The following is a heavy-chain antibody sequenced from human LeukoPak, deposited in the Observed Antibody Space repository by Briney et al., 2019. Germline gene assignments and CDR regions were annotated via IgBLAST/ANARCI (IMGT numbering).Heavy chain of an antibody. V-gene: IGHV4-59*01. D-gene: IGHD2-2*01. CDR3: ARGVVVPAAMASYMDV. J-gene: IGHJ6*03. CDR1: GGSISSYY. Sequence: SETLSLTCTVSGGSISSYYWSWIRQPPGKGLEWIGYIYYSGSTNYNPSLKSRVTISVDTSKNQFSLKLSSVTAADTAVYYCARGVVVPAAMASYMDVWGKGTTVTVSS. CDR2: IYYSGST.